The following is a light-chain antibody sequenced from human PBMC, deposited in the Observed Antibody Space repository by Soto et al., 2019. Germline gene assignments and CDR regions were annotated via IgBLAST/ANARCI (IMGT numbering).Light chain of an antibody. CDR3: QQRTNWPLT. CDR2: DAS. J-gene: IGKJ4*01. V-gene: IGKV3-11*01. CDR1: QSVATF. Sequence: EIVLTQSPVNLSLSPGERATLSCRASQSVATFLAWYQQKPGQAPRLLIFDASNRAPGIPDRFNGSGSGKAFTLTSTSLEPEDFAVYYCQQRTNWPLTFGGGTKVEV.